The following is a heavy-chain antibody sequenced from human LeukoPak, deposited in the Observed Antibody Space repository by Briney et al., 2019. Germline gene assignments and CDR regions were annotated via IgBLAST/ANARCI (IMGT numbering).Heavy chain of an antibody. CDR1: GFTFSSYS. CDR3: ARASDYDYVWASYRYYDWFDP. J-gene: IGHJ5*02. Sequence: PGGSLRLSCAASGFTFSSYSMNWVRQAPGKGLEWVSSISSSSSYIYYADSVKGRFTISRDNAKNPLYLQMNSLRAEDTAVYYCARASDYDYVWASYRYYDWFDPWGQGTLVTVSS. CDR2: ISSSSSYI. D-gene: IGHD3-16*02. V-gene: IGHV3-21*01.